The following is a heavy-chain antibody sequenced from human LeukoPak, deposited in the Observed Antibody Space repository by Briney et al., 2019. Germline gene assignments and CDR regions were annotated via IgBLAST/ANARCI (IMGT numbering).Heavy chain of an antibody. D-gene: IGHD6-19*01. CDR1: GFTFSSYA. V-gene: IGHV3-23*01. Sequence: GGSLRLSCAASGFTFSSYAMTWVRQAPGKGLEWVSGVSGGGRSTYYADSVKGRFTISRDNSKNTLYLQMNSLRAEDTAVYYCARDPVAVTGTFYFDYWGQGTLVTVSS. CDR2: VSGGGRST. CDR3: ARDPVAVTGTFYFDY. J-gene: IGHJ4*02.